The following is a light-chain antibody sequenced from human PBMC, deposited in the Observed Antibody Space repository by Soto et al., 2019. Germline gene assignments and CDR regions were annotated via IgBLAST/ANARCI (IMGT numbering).Light chain of an antibody. Sequence: QSALTQPPSASGSPGQSVTFSCTGTSSDVGAYDYVSWYQQHPGKAPKLLIYEVIKRPSGVPDRFSGSKSGSTASLTVSGLQAEDEAHYYCSSFAGSNIVVFGGGTQLTVL. CDR3: SSFAGSNIVV. V-gene: IGLV2-8*01. CDR1: SSDVGAYDY. J-gene: IGLJ2*01. CDR2: EVI.